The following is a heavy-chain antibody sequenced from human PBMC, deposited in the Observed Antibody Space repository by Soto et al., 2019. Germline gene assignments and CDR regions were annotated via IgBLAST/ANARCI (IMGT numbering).Heavy chain of an antibody. J-gene: IGHJ4*02. CDR3: AKVWRSSTSCYDY. Sequence: GGSLRLSCAASGFTFSSYGMHWVRQAPGKGLEWVAVISYDGSNKYYADSVKGRFTISRDNSKNTLYLQMNSLRAEDTAVYYCAKVWRSSTSCYDYWGQGTLVTVSS. V-gene: IGHV3-30*18. CDR1: GFTFSSYG. D-gene: IGHD2-2*01. CDR2: ISYDGSNK.